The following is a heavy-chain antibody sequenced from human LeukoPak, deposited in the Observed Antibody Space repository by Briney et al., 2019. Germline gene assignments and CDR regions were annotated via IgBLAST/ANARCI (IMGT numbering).Heavy chain of an antibody. J-gene: IGHJ5*02. Sequence: PSETLSLTCTVSGGSISSGSYYWSWIRQPAGKGLEWIGRIYTSGSTNYNPSLKSRVTISVDTSNNQFSLKLSSVTAADTAVYYCVRDAGLGSGWYYAFAPWGQGPLVTVSS. CDR3: VRDAGLGSGWYYAFAP. V-gene: IGHV4-61*02. D-gene: IGHD6-19*01. CDR2: IYTSGST. CDR1: GGSISSGSYY.